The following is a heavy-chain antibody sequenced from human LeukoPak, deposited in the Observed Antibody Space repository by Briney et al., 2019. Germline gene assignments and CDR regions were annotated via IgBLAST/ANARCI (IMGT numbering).Heavy chain of an antibody. CDR1: GFTFSSYW. V-gene: IGHV3-7*01. CDR3: ARDYGMVPGIY. Sequence: GGSLRLSCAASGFTFSSYWMSWVRQAPGKGLEWVANIKQDGSEKYYVGSVKGRFTISRDNAKNSLYLQMNSLRAEDTAVYFCARDYGMVPGIYWGQGTLVTVSS. CDR2: IKQDGSEK. D-gene: IGHD4/OR15-4a*01. J-gene: IGHJ4*02.